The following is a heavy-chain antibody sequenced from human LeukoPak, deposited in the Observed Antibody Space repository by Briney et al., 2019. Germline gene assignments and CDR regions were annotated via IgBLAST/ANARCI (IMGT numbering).Heavy chain of an antibody. CDR3: ARVGSEEGYYFDY. CDR1: GFTFDDYG. J-gene: IGHJ4*02. V-gene: IGHV3-20*04. Sequence: PGGSLRLSCAASGFTFDDYGMSWVRQTPGKGLEWGSGINWNGGSTGYADSVKGRFTISRDNDKNSLYLQMNSLRAEDTALYYCARVGSEEGYYFDYWGQGTLVTVSS. D-gene: IGHD2-15*01. CDR2: INWNGGST.